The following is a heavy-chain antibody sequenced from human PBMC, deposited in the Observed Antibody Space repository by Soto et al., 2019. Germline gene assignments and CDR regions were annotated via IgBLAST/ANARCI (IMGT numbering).Heavy chain of an antibody. CDR3: ARDPYTQWPESRTRFDY. CDR2: IIPIFGTA. Sequence: QVQLVQSGAAVKKPGSSVNVSFKASGGTFSSYAISWVRQAHGQVLEGMGGIIPIFGTANSAQKFKGRVTITADKSTSTADMELSSLRSEDTAVYYCARDPYTQWPESRTRFDYWGQGTLVTVSS. CDR1: GGTFSSYA. V-gene: IGHV1-69*06. J-gene: IGHJ4*02. D-gene: IGHD6-19*01.